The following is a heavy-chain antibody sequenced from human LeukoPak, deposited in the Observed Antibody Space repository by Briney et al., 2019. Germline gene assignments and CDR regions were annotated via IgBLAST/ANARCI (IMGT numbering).Heavy chain of an antibody. Sequence: SETLSLTCTVSGGSISSYYWSWIRQPPGKGLEWIGYIYYSGSINYNPSLKSRVTISVDTSKNQFSLKLRAVTAADTAVYYCARYSGSYSGFDYWGQGTLVTVSS. CDR2: IYYSGSI. V-gene: IGHV4-59*08. D-gene: IGHD1-26*01. CDR1: GGSISSYY. CDR3: ARYSGSYSGFDY. J-gene: IGHJ4*02.